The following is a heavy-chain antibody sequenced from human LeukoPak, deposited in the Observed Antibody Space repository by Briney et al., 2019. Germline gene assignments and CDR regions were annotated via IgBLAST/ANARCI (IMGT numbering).Heavy chain of an antibody. J-gene: IGHJ3*02. Sequence: GGSLRLSCAASGFTFSTYGMSWVRQAPGKGLEWVSAISGSGGSTYYADSVKGRFTISRDNSKNTLYLQMNSLRAEDTAVYYCAKSGDSSSWYEDAFDIWGQGTMVTVSS. CDR3: AKSGDSSSWYEDAFDI. CDR1: GFTFSTYG. V-gene: IGHV3-23*01. CDR2: ISGSGGST. D-gene: IGHD6-13*01.